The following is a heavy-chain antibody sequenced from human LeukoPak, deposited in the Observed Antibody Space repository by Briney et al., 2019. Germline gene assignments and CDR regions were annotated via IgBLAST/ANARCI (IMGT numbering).Heavy chain of an antibody. Sequence: GASVKVSCKASGYTFTGYYMHWVRQAPGQGLEWMGWINPNSGGTNYAQKFQGRVTMTRDTSISTAYMELSRLRSDDTAVYYCASRDTAVAGEVDAFGIWGQGTMVTVSS. CDR3: ASRDTAVAGEVDAFGI. V-gene: IGHV1-2*02. CDR1: GYTFTGYY. D-gene: IGHD6-19*01. CDR2: INPNSGGT. J-gene: IGHJ3*02.